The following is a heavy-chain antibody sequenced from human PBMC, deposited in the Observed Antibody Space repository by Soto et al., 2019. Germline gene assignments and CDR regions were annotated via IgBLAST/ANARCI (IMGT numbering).Heavy chain of an antibody. CDR3: GCDIGYSSRGGY. CDR1: GYTFTSYG. J-gene: IGHJ4*02. D-gene: IGHD6-13*01. Sequence: QVQLVQSGAEVKKPGASVKVSCKASGYTFTSYGISWVRQAPGQGLEWMGWISAYNGNTNYAQKLQGRVTMTTDTSTSTADMALRSLRSDDTAVYYCGCDIGYSSRGGYWGQGTLVTVSS. V-gene: IGHV1-18*01. CDR2: ISAYNGNT.